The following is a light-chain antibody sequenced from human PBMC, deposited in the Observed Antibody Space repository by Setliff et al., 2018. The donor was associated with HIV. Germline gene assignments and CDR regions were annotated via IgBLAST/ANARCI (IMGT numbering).Light chain of an antibody. CDR2: DDS. J-gene: IGLJ2*01. CDR3: CSYAGSATWV. Sequence: ALTQPASVSGSPGQSITISCTGTSSDIGTYNLVSWYQQYPGKAPKLMIYDDSKRPSGLSNRFSGSKSGNTASLTISGLQAEDEADYYCCSYAGSATWVFGGGTKVTV. CDR1: SSDIGTYNL. V-gene: IGLV2-23*01.